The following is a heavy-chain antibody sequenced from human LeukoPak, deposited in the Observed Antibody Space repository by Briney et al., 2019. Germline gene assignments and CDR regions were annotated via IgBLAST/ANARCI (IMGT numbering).Heavy chain of an antibody. CDR1: GFTFTTSA. CDR2: IVVGSGNT. V-gene: IGHV1-58*02. CDR3: AAAYRYFYDRGGYFDY. D-gene: IGHD3-22*01. J-gene: IGHJ4*02. Sequence: ASVKVSCKASGFTFTTSAMQWVRQARGQRLEWIACIVVGSGNTNYAQKFQERVTITRDMSTSTAYMELSSLRSEDTAVYYCAAAYRYFYDRGGYFDYWGQGTLVTVSS.